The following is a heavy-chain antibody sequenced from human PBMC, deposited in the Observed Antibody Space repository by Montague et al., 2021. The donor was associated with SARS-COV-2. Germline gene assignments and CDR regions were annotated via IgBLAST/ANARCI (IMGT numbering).Heavy chain of an antibody. Sequence: TLSLTCTVSGGSISSGGYYWSWIRQHPGKGLEWIGYIYYSGNTYYNPSLKSRVTISVDTSKNQFSLKLSSVTAADTAVYYCARAPLDFDWLSMPSSHWFDPWGQGTLVTVSS. V-gene: IGHV4-31*03. J-gene: IGHJ5*02. CDR2: IYYSGNT. CDR1: GGSISSGGYY. D-gene: IGHD3-9*01. CDR3: ARAPLDFDWLSMPSSHWFDP.